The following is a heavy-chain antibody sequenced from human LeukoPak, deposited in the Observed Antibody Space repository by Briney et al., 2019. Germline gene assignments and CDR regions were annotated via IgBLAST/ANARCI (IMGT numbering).Heavy chain of an antibody. CDR3: ASPSPDDYVWGSYREPTVDY. CDR2: ISGSGGST. D-gene: IGHD3-16*02. CDR1: GFTFSSYA. Sequence: GGSLRLSCAASGFTFSSYAMHWVRQAPGKGLEWVSAISGSGGSTYYADSVKGRFTISRDNSKNTLYLQMNSLRVEDTAVYYCASPSPDDYVWGSYREPTVDYWGQGTLVTVSS. V-gene: IGHV3-23*01. J-gene: IGHJ4*02.